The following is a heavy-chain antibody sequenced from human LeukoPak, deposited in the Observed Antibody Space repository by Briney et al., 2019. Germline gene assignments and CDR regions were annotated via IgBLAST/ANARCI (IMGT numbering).Heavy chain of an antibody. J-gene: IGHJ3*02. D-gene: IGHD2-2*01. CDR1: GFTFSSYS. CDR3: ARDSPKTVVAPTILPCHAFDI. V-gene: IGHV3-21*01. Sequence: SGGSLRLSCAASGFTFSSYSMNWVRQAPGKGLEWVSSISSSSSYIYYADSVKGRFSISRDNAKNSLYLQMNSLRAEDTAVYYCARDSPKTVVAPTILPCHAFDIWGQGTMVTVSS. CDR2: ISSSSSYI.